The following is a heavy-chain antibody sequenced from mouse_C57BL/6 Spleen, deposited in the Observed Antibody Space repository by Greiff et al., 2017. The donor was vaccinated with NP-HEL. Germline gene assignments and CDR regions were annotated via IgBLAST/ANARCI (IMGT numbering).Heavy chain of an antibody. J-gene: IGHJ4*01. Sequence: DVKLVESGGDLVKPGGSLKLSCAASGFTFSSYGMSWVRQTPDKRLEWVATISSGGSYTYYPDSVKGRFTISRDNAKNTLYLQMSSLKSEDTAMYYCARQEGLMMDYWGQGTSVTVSS. D-gene: IGHD3-3*01. V-gene: IGHV5-6*02. CDR1: GFTFSSYG. CDR3: ARQEGLMMDY. CDR2: ISSGGSYT.